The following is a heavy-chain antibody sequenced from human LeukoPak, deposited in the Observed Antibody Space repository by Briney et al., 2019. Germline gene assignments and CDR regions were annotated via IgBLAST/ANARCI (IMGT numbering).Heavy chain of an antibody. Sequence: SETLSLTCAVSGGSIRNSSFYWGWIRQPPGKGLEWIASIYNSGTTNYNPSLKSRVTISVDTSKNQFSLKLSSVTAADTAVYYCARVGQWLSYYGMDVWGQGTTVTVSS. CDR2: IYNSGTT. CDR1: GGSIRNSSFY. V-gene: IGHV4-39*07. CDR3: ARVGQWLSYYGMDV. J-gene: IGHJ6*02. D-gene: IGHD6-19*01.